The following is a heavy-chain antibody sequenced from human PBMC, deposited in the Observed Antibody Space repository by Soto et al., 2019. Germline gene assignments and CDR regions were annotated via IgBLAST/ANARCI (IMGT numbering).Heavy chain of an antibody. CDR1: GFNFSSYA. J-gene: IGHJ4*02. CDR2: MSYDGSNK. Sequence: GWSLRLSCPAFGFNFSSYAIHWVRQAPGKGLEWVAVMSYDGSNKYYPDSVKGRFTISRDNSKNKLYLRMNSLRAGDTAVYYCARDRNSGSSRTPPDQSYYFDYWGQGTQVT. V-gene: IGHV3-30-3*01. CDR3: ARDRNSGSSRTPPDQSYYFDY. D-gene: IGHD1-26*01.